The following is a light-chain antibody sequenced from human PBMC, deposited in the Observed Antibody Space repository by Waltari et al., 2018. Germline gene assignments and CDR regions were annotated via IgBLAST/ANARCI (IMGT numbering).Light chain of an antibody. CDR3: HSRDASGVGGS. Sequence: SSELTQDPAVSVAMGQTVRITCQGDSLSSYYARWYQQRPGQAPRLVMYDKNNRPSGVPDRFSGSTSHNTASLTITGAQAEDEASYYCHSRDASGVGGSFGGGTKLTVL. CDR1: SLSSYY. V-gene: IGLV3-19*01. J-gene: IGLJ2*01. CDR2: DKN.